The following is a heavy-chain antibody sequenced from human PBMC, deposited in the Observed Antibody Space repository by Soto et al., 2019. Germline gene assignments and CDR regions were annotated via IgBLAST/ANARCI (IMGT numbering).Heavy chain of an antibody. J-gene: IGHJ4*02. CDR3: ARSHGMYYYDSSGYFDY. CDR2: IYYSGST. Sequence: QVQLQESGPGLVKPSETLSLTCTVSGGSISSYYWSWIRQPPGKGLEWIGYIYYSGSTNYNPSLKSRVTISVDTSKNQFSLKLSSVTAADTAVYYCARSHGMYYYDSSGYFDYWGQGTLVTVSS. D-gene: IGHD3-22*01. CDR1: GGSISSYY. V-gene: IGHV4-59*01.